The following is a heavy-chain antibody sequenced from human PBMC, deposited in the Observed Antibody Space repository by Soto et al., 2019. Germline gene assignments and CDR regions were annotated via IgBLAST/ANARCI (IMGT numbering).Heavy chain of an antibody. CDR1: GYTFTSYA. CDR2: INAGNGNT. Sequence: ASVKVSCKARGYTFTSYAMRWVRQAPGQRLEWMGWINAGNGNTKYSQKFQGRVTITRDTSASTAYMELSSLRSEDTAVYYRARGSGYYYWDDYWGQGTLVTVSS. V-gene: IGHV1-3*01. J-gene: IGHJ4*02. D-gene: IGHD3-22*01. CDR3: ARGSGYYYWDDY.